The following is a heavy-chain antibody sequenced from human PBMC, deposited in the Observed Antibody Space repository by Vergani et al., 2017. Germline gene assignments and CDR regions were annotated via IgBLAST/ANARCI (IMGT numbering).Heavy chain of an antibody. J-gene: IGHJ4*02. CDR1: GGSISSYY. Sequence: QVQLQESGPGLVKPSETLSLTCTVSGGSISSYYWSWIRQPPGKGLEWIGYIYYSGSTNYNPSLKSRVTISVDTSKNQFYLKLSSVTAADTAVYYCARTRGQWLVTPFDYWGQGTLVTVSS. D-gene: IGHD6-19*01. CDR3: ARTRGQWLVTPFDY. CDR2: IYYSGST. V-gene: IGHV4-59*01.